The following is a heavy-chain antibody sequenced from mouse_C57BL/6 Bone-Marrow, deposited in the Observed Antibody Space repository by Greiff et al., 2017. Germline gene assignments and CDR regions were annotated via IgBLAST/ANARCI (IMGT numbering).Heavy chain of an antibody. CDR1: GFTFSSYG. Sequence: EVKLVESGGDLVKPGGSLKLSCAASGFTFSSYGMSWVRQTPDKRLEWVATISSGGSYTYYPDSVKGRFTISRDNAKTTLYLQMSSLKSEDTAMYYCARRFYGGYYDYFDYWGQGTTLTVSS. CDR2: ISSGGSYT. V-gene: IGHV5-6*02. CDR3: ARRFYGGYYDYFDY. J-gene: IGHJ2*01. D-gene: IGHD2-3*01.